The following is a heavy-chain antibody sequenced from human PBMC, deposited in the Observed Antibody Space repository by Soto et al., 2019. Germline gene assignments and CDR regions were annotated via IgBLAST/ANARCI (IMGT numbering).Heavy chain of an antibody. CDR3: ARSMLLVGITTAYFDH. V-gene: IGHV3-30*04. D-gene: IGHD3-22*01. CDR2: ISYDGKNK. CDR1: GFNFSAYT. J-gene: IGHJ4*02. Sequence: QVQLVESGGGVVQPGGSLRLSCAASGFNFSAYTINWVRQVPGKGLEWLAVISYDGKNKYYADSLRGRFTISRDNSENTVNLQISSLRTEDTATYYCARSMLLVGITTAYFDHWGQGTLVTVSS.